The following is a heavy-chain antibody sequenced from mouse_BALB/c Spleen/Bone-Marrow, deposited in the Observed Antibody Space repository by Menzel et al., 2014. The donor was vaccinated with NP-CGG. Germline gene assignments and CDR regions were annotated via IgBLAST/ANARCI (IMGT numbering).Heavy chain of an antibody. Sequence: EVQGVESGGGLVQPGGSLKLSCAASGFTFSNYGMPWVRQTPDKRLEMIATVNVNGDRTYHPDSVKGRFTISRDNAKNTLSLQMSSLKSEDTAMYYCARGYDYSSWFAYWGQGTLVTVSA. J-gene: IGHJ3*01. V-gene: IGHV5-6-3*01. CDR1: GFTFSNYG. CDR2: VNVNGDRT. CDR3: ARGYDYSSWFAY. D-gene: IGHD2-4*01.